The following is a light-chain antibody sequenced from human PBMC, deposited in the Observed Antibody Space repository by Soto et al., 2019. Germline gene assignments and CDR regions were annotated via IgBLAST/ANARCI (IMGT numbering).Light chain of an antibody. Sequence: QSALTQPRSVSGSPGQSVTISCTGTSSDVGGYSYVSWYQQHPGKAPKLMMYDVKTRPSGIPDRFSGSKSGNTASLTISGRQAEDEADYYCFSYAGIYSFVFGSGTKLTVL. CDR1: SSDVGGYSY. CDR3: FSYAGIYSFV. J-gene: IGLJ1*01. V-gene: IGLV2-11*01. CDR2: DVK.